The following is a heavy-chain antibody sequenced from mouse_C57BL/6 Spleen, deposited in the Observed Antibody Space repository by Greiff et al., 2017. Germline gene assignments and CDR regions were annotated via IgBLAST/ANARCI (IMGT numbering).Heavy chain of an antibody. J-gene: IGHJ4*01. CDR2: INPNNGGT. D-gene: IGHD1-1*01. Sequence: VQLKESGPELVKPGASVKIPCKASGYTFTDYNMDWVKQSHGKSLEWIGDINPNNGGTIYNQKFKGKATLTVDKSSSTAYMELRSLTSEDTAVYYCARSLNYGSSPYYAMDYWGQGTSVTVSS. CDR3: ARSLNYGSSPYYAMDY. CDR1: GYTFTDYN. V-gene: IGHV1-18*01.